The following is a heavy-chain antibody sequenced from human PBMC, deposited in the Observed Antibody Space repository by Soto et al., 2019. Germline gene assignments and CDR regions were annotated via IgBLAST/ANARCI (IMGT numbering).Heavy chain of an antibody. Sequence: ASVKVSCKTSGYGFSSYGISWVRQAPGQGLEWLGWISCYNGKKEYGQKVQNRLTITTDTSTNTVYMEVRNLRSDDTAVYYCVRDFWKWRVQYYYDMAVWGQGTTVTVSS. CDR2: ISCYNGKK. CDR1: GYGFSSYG. D-gene: IGHD6-19*01. J-gene: IGHJ6*02. CDR3: VRDFWKWRVQYYYDMAV. V-gene: IGHV1-18*01.